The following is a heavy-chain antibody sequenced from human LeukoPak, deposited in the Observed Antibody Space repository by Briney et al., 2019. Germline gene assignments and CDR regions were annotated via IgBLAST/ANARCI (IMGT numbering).Heavy chain of an antibody. J-gene: IGHJ4*02. V-gene: IGHV3-33*08. CDR2: IWRDGSNK. CDR1: GFSFNECA. CDR3: ARHGSGRKYFDPLDY. D-gene: IGHD1-26*01. Sequence: GGSLPLSCAAAGFSFNECAMHWVRQAPGKGLEWVAVIWRDGSNKYYADSVKGRFTVSRDNPKNTLNLQMDSLRVEDTAVYYCARHGSGRKYFDPLDYWGQGTLVTVSS.